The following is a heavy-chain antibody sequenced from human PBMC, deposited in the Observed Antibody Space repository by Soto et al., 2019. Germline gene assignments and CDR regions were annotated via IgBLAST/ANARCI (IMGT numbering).Heavy chain of an antibody. J-gene: IGHJ6*02. CDR2: VHHSWGS. V-gene: IGHV4-59*08. CDR3: ARQGFGPLHGLVDV. D-gene: IGHD3-10*01. Sequence: QVQLQESGPGLVKPSETLSLSCTVSGGSISSYYWSWFRQSPGKRMEWIGYVHHSWGSSYNPSLQSGVAISLDTSKSQFSLKVTYVAATDTAVYYCARQGFGPLHGLVDVWGQGTTVTVSS. CDR1: GGSISSYY.